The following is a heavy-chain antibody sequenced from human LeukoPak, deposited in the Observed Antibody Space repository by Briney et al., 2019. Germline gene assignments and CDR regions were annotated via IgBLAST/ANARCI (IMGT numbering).Heavy chain of an antibody. V-gene: IGHV4-59*12. Sequence: SETLSLTCTVSGGSINNYYWSWIRQSPGKGLEWIGYIYYSGITNYNPSLKSRVTISVDTSKNQFSLKLSSVTAADTAVYYCARSRITGTRKLPDYWGQGTLVTVSS. CDR1: GGSINNYY. CDR2: IYYSGIT. CDR3: ARSRITGTRKLPDY. D-gene: IGHD1-20*01. J-gene: IGHJ4*02.